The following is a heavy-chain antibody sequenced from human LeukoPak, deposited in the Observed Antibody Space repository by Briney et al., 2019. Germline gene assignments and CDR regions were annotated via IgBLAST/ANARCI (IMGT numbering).Heavy chain of an antibody. D-gene: IGHD3-10*01. CDR3: AKSSGTYYSIDY. J-gene: IGHJ4*02. V-gene: IGHV3-30*02. CDR1: GFTFSTYG. CDR2: IRLDGSDK. Sequence: GGSLRLSCAASGFTFSTYGMHWVRRAPGKGLEWVAFIRLDGSDKYYADSVKGRFTISRDNSKNTLYLQMNSLRAEDTAVYYCAKSSGTYYSIDYWGQGTLVTVSS.